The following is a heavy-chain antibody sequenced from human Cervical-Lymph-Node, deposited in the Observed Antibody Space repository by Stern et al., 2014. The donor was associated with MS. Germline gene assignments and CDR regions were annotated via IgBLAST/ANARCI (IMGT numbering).Heavy chain of an antibody. Sequence: QVTLRESGPTLVRPTQTLSLTCTFSGFSLTLTGEAVAWIRQPPGKALGWLPLIYWDDDKVYSPSLKNRIALTKDTSKHQVVFTMTNMDPMDTATYYCARRGSPNHGGYYFDYWGQGILVTVSS. CDR2: IYWDDDK. CDR3: ARRGSPNHGGYYFDY. J-gene: IGHJ4*02. D-gene: IGHD2-8*01. CDR1: GFSLTLTGEA. V-gene: IGHV2-5*02.